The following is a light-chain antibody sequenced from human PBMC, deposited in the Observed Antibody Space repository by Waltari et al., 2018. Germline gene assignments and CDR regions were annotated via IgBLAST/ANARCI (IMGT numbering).Light chain of an antibody. CDR2: EVN. CDR1: SSDVGGYNY. CDR3: SSYAGSNHLV. J-gene: IGLJ3*02. Sequence: QSALTQPPSASGSPGQSVTISCTGTSSDVGGYNYVSWYQHHPGKAPKPVVYEVNKRPTGVPDRFSGAKSGNTASLTVSGLQAEDESDYYCSSYAGSNHLVFGGGTKLTVL. V-gene: IGLV2-8*01.